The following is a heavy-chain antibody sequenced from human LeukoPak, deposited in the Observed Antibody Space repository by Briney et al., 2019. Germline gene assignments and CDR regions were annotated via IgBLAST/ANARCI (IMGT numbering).Heavy chain of an antibody. CDR1: GFTFSSYE. CDR2: ISSSGSTI. CDR3: AMAYCGGDCYPGDWFDP. Sequence: PGGSLRLSCAASGFTFSSYEMNWVRQAPGKGLEWVSYISSSGSTIYYADSVKGRFTISRDNAKNSLYLQMNSLRAEDTAVYYCAMAYCGGDCYPGDWFDPWGQGTLVTVSS. D-gene: IGHD2-21*02. J-gene: IGHJ5*02. V-gene: IGHV3-48*03.